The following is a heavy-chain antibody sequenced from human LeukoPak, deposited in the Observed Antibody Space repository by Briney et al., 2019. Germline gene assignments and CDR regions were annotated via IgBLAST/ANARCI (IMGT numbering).Heavy chain of an antibody. Sequence: GGSLRLSCAASGFTFSSYWMHWVRQAPGKGLEWVANIKEDGSEKYYVDSVKGRFTISRDNVKNLLYLQMNSLRAEDAAVYYCAKFGLQWLPYPGFHNWGQGTVVIVSS. CDR2: IKEDGSEK. CDR3: AKFGLQWLPYPGFHN. V-gene: IGHV3-7*01. D-gene: IGHD6-19*01. J-gene: IGHJ4*02. CDR1: GFTFSSYW.